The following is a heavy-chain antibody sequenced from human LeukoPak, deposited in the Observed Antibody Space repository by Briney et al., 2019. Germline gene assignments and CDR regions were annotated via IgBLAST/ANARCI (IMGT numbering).Heavy chain of an antibody. J-gene: IGHJ4*02. CDR1: GGSFSGYY. CDR3: ARVGREELLIRKYYFDY. Sequence: PSETLSLTCAVYGGSFSGYYWSWIRQPPGKWLEWIGEINHSGSTNYNPSLNSRVTISVDTSKNQFSLKLSSVTAADTAVYYCARVGREELLIRKYYFDYWGQGTLVTVSS. CDR2: INHSGST. V-gene: IGHV4-34*01. D-gene: IGHD1-26*01.